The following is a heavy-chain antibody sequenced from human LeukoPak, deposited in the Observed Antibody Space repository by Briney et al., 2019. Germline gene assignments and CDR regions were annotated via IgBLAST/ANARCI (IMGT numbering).Heavy chain of an antibody. CDR2: IKQDGSEK. D-gene: IGHD6-19*01. Sequence: GGSLRLSCAVSGFSFNTYWMTWVRQAPGKGLEWVANIKQDGSEKYYVDSVKGRFTISRDNAKNSLYLQMNSLRAEDTAVYYCARRDSSGWKYFDYWGQGTLVTVSS. J-gene: IGHJ4*02. V-gene: IGHV3-7*01. CDR1: GFSFNTYW. CDR3: ARRDSSGWKYFDY.